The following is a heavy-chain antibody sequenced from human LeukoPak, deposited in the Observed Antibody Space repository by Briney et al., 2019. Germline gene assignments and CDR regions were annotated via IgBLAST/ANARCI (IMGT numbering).Heavy chain of an antibody. CDR1: GFTLSNHW. V-gene: IGHV3-21*01. CDR3: ARYGVSSSTSYIDF. Sequence: GGSLRLSCTASGFTLSNHWMYWVRQAPGEGLKWVSCITGDSAYIYYADSVKGRFTISRDNAKNSLYLQMNSLRAEDTAVYYCARYGVSSSTSYIDFWGQGTLVTVSS. J-gene: IGHJ4*02. CDR2: ITGDSAYI. D-gene: IGHD2-2*01.